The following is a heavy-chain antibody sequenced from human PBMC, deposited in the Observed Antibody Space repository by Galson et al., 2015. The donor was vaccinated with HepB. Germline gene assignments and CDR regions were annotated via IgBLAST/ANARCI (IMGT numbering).Heavy chain of an antibody. CDR3: ARALRGYSFGL. D-gene: IGHD5-18*01. Sequence: SLRLSCAASGFTFSSYGMHWVRQAPGKGLEWVAVIWYDGSNKYYADSVKGRFTISRDNSKNTLYLQMNSLRAEDTAVYYCARALRGYSFGLWGQGTLVTVSS. J-gene: IGHJ4*02. CDR2: IWYDGSNK. CDR1: GFTFSSYG. V-gene: IGHV3-33*01.